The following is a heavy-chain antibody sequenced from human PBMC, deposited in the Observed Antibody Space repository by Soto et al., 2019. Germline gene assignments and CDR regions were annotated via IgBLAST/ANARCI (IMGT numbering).Heavy chain of an antibody. CDR3: ARQGVNCTNGVCYFPYYYYYGMDV. V-gene: IGHV5-10-1*01. D-gene: IGHD2-8*01. J-gene: IGHJ6*02. CDR1: GYSFTSYW. Sequence: GESLKISCKGSGYSFTSYWISWVRQMPGKGLEWMGRIDPSDSYTNYSPSFQGHVTISADKSISTAYLQWSSLKASDTAMYYCARQGVNCTNGVCYFPYYYYYGMDVWGQGTTVTVS. CDR2: IDPSDSYT.